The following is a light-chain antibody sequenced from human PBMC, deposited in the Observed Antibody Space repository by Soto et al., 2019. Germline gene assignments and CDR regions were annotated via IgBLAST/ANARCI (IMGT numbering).Light chain of an antibody. Sequence: QSALTQPASVSGSSGQSITISCTGTSSDVGGYNYVSWYQQHPGKAPKLMIYDVSNRPSGVSNRFSGSKSGNTASLTISGLQAEDEADYYCSSYTSSSTPVVFGGRTKLTVL. V-gene: IGLV2-14*01. CDR3: SSYTSSSTPVV. CDR1: SSDVGGYNY. CDR2: DVS. J-gene: IGLJ2*01.